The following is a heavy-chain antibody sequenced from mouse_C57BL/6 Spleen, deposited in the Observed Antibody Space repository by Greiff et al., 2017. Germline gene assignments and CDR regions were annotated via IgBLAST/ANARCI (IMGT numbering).Heavy chain of an antibody. CDR2: ISDGGSYT. D-gene: IGHD2-4*01. V-gene: IGHV5-4*03. CDR3: ARKDYDYDEGFFDY. Sequence: EVKLVESGGGLVKPGGSLKLSCAASGFTFSSYAMSWVRQTPEKRLEWVATISDGGSYTYSPDNVQGRFPIPRDNSKNNLYLQMSLLKSEDTAMYYCARKDYDYDEGFFDYWGQGTTLTVSS. CDR1: GFTFSSYA. J-gene: IGHJ2*01.